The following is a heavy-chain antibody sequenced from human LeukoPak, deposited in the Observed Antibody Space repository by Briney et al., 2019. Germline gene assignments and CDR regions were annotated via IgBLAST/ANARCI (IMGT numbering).Heavy chain of an antibody. CDR3: AREKTLIDHYDFTGYDWEY. Sequence: SETLSLTCTVSGYSVTTLANWGWIRQSPGKGLEWVASIYHGGSTYYNPSLGGRVTISMDTSKNQISLRLTSVTAADTAVYYCAREKTLIDHYDFTGYDWEYWGQGSLVIVSS. V-gene: IGHV4-38-2*02. D-gene: IGHD3-22*01. J-gene: IGHJ4*02. CDR1: GYSVTTLAN. CDR2: IYHGGST.